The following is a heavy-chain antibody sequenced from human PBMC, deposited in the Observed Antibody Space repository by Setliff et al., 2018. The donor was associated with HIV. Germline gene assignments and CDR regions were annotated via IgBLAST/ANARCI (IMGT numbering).Heavy chain of an antibody. J-gene: IGHJ6*03. Sequence: PGGSLRLSCAASGFTFSDYYMSWIRQAPGKGLEWVSYISSSSSYTNYADSVKGRFTISRDDAEKSVYLQMNSLRVEDTAVYYCARAGVVEGYYYYYYMDVWGKGTTVTVSS. D-gene: IGHD2-15*01. CDR1: GFTFSDYY. CDR2: ISSSSSYT. V-gene: IGHV3-11*06. CDR3: ARAGVVEGYYYYYYMDV.